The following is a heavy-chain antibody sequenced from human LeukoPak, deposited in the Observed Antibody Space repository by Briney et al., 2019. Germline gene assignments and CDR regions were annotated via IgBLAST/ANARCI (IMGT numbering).Heavy chain of an antibody. J-gene: IGHJ4*02. Sequence: GGSLRLSCAASGFTFSIYEMNWVRQAPGKGLEWVSYISNSDSTKYYADSVKGRFTISRDNAKNSLYLQMNSLRAEDTVVYYCARIAVAGLFDYWGQGTLVTVSS. V-gene: IGHV3-48*03. CDR3: ARIAVAGLFDY. CDR1: GFTFSIYE. D-gene: IGHD6-19*01. CDR2: ISNSDSTK.